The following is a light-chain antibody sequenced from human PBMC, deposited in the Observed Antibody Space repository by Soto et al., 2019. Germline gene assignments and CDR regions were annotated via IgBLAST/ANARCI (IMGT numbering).Light chain of an antibody. V-gene: IGLV2-14*01. CDR3: SSYTSNNTLDV. CDR1: SSDVGGYNY. CDR2: EVS. Sequence: QSALTQPASVSGSPGQSITISCTGTSSDVGGYNYVSWYQQHPGKAPKVMIYEVSNRPSGVSNRFSGSKSGNTASLTISGLQAEDEADYYCSSYTSNNTLDVFGTGTKGTVL. J-gene: IGLJ1*01.